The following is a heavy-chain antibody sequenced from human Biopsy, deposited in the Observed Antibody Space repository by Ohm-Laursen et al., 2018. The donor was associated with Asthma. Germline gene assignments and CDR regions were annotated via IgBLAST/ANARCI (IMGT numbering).Heavy chain of an antibody. CDR2: INSVFGTT. CDR3: ARKAGSCISRTCYSLDF. J-gene: IGHJ4*02. Sequence: SSVKVSCRSLGGTFNTYVIGWVRQAPGQGLEWMGGINSVFGTTTYPQKFQDRVTITADDSASTVYMELSSLRSEDTAVYYCARKAGSCISRTCYSLDFWGQGTLVTVSS. V-gene: IGHV1-69*01. CDR1: GGTFNTYV. D-gene: IGHD2-2*01.